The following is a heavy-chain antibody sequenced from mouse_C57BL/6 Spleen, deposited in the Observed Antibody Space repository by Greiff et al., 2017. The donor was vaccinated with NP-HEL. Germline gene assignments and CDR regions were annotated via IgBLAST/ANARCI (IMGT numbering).Heavy chain of an antibody. V-gene: IGHV1-82*01. J-gene: IGHJ2*01. CDR1: GYAFSSSW. D-gene: IGHD2-13*01. CDR3: ARRLGDY. CDR2: IYPGDGDT. Sequence: QVQLQQSGPELVKPGASVKISCKASGYAFSSSWMNWVKQRPGKGLEWIGRIYPGDGDTNYNGKFKGKATLTADKSSSTAYMQLSSLTSEDSAVYFGARRLGDYWGQGTTLTVSS.